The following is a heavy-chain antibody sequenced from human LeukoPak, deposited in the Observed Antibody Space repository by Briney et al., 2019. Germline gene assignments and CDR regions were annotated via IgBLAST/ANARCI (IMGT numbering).Heavy chain of an antibody. V-gene: IGHV5-51*01. CDR1: GYNFNDYW. CDR3: ARHAFHNDNSDYYFAH. Sequence: GESLKISCKGSGYNFNDYWIGWVRQMPGKGLEWVGLIYPGEFDIRYSPSFQGQVTIPADKSISTAYLQWKSLKASDTAMYYCARHAFHNDNSDYYFAHWGQGTLVTVSS. J-gene: IGHJ4*02. D-gene: IGHD3-22*01. CDR2: IYPGEFDI.